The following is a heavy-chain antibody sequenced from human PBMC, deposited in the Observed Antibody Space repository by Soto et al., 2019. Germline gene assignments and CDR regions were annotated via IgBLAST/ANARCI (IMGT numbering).Heavy chain of an antibody. D-gene: IGHD1-26*01. Sequence: EVQLVESGGNLVQPGGSLRLSCAASGFTFSAFWMSWVRRAPGRGLEWVANIKEDGSETYYVDSVEGRFTISRDNAKKSLYLQMNSLRAEDTALYYCARGGSHSSDSWDQGALVTVSS. CDR1: GFTFSAFW. CDR3: ARGGSHSSDS. CDR2: IKEDGSET. V-gene: IGHV3-7*05. J-gene: IGHJ4*02.